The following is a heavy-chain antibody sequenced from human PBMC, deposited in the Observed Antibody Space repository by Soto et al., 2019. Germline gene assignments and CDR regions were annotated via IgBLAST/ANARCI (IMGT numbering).Heavy chain of an antibody. CDR2: IFTGGST. CDR3: ARDRQSSGWLNAFDI. D-gene: IGHD6-19*01. J-gene: IGHJ3*02. V-gene: IGHV3-53*04. CDR1: GFTVSSNY. Sequence: VQLVESGGGLVQPGGSLRLSCAASGFTVSSNYMSWVRQAPGKGLEWVSVIFTGGSTYYADSVKGRFTISRHSSMNTVYLQMHTLRAEDTALYYCARDRQSSGWLNAFDIWGQGTMVTVSS.